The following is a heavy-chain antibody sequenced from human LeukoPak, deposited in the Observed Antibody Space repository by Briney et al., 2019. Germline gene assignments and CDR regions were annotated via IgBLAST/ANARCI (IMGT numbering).Heavy chain of an antibody. CDR1: GFTFSGSA. CDR2: IRSKANSYAT. CDR3: TRHVRYCGGDCYHDY. Sequence: QSGGSLRLSCVASGFTFSGSAMHWVRQASGKGLEWVGRIRSKANSYATAYAASVKGRFTISRDDSKNTAYLQMNSLKTEDTAVYYCTRHVRYCGGDCYHDYWGQGTLVTVSS. D-gene: IGHD2-21*01. V-gene: IGHV3-73*01. J-gene: IGHJ4*02.